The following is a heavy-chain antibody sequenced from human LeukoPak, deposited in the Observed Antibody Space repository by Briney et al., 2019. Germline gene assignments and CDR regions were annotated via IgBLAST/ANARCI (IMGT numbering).Heavy chain of an antibody. CDR2: IKPNSGAT. V-gene: IGHV1-2*02. CDR3: VTDQA. J-gene: IGHJ1*01. CDR1: GYTFTFQY. Sequence: ASVKVSCKASGYTFTFQYMHWVRQAPGQGLEWIGLIKPNSGATSYAQQYQGRVTMTMDTSINTAYMDLSSLTSDDTAVYYCVTDQAWGQGTLVTVS.